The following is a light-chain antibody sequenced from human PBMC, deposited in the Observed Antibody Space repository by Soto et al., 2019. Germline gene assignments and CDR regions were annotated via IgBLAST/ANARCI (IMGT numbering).Light chain of an antibody. J-gene: IGKJ2*01. Sequence: DIQMTQSPSSLSASVGDRVTITCRASQTISTYLNWYQQKPGKAPSLLIYDASSLLSGVPSRFSGSGSGTDFTLTIASLQPEDFSTYYCQQSDSTPYTVGQGTKVEI. CDR2: DAS. CDR3: QQSDSTPYT. CDR1: QTISTY. V-gene: IGKV1-39*01.